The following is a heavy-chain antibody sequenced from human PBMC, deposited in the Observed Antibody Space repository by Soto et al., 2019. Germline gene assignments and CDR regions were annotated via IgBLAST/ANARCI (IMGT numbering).Heavy chain of an antibody. CDR2: IVVGSGDT. CDR1: GFTFTMST. V-gene: IGHV1-58*01. D-gene: IGHD6-13*01. J-gene: IGHJ6*02. CDR3: AATIIAAVGTGYYYGMDV. Sequence: GPSGKASCKASGFTFTMSTVQWVRQARGQRLEWIGWIVVGSGDTNSAQKFQERVTITRDMSTSTAYIELSSLRSEDTAVYYCAATIIAAVGTGYYYGMDVWGQGTTVTVSS.